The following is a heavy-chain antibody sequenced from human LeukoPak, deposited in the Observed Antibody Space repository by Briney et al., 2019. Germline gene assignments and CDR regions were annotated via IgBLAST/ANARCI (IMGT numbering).Heavy chain of an antibody. Sequence: GGSLRLSCAASGFTFSSAWMTWVRQAPGKGLEWVARIKGKTTEYPVPVKGTFTISRDDSRNTLYLQMNSLKTEDTAVYYCTTYSSSDAFDIWGQGTMVTVSS. CDR3: TTYSSSDAFDI. J-gene: IGHJ3*02. V-gene: IGHV3-15*01. CDR2: IKGKTT. CDR1: GFTFSSAW. D-gene: IGHD2-21*01.